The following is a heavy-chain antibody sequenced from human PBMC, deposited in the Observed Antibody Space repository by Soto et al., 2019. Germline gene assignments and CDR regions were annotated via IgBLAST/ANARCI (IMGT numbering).Heavy chain of an antibody. CDR3: ARGIAVAGTRDTWSRNNWFDP. J-gene: IGHJ5*02. CDR1: GGSISSYY. CDR2: IYYSGST. D-gene: IGHD6-19*01. Sequence: SETLSLTCTVSGGSISSYYWSWIRQPPGKGLEWIGYIYYSGSTNYNPSLKSRDNISVDTSKNQISLKLSFVTVADTALYYCARGIAVAGTRDTWSRNNWFDPWGQGTLVTVSS. V-gene: IGHV4-59*01.